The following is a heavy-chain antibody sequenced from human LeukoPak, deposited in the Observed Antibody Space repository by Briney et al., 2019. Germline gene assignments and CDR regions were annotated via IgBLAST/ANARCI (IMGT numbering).Heavy chain of an antibody. CDR1: GGSVINTNW. CDR3: AREGGFYRPLDY. Sequence: SETLSLTCGVSGGSVINTNWWTWVRQPPGKGLEWIGEVHLDGRTNYNPSLESRLTMSVDVSENQVSLKLTSVTAADTAVCYCAREGGFYRPLDYSGQGTLVTVSS. J-gene: IGHJ4*02. D-gene: IGHD3-3*01. CDR2: VHLDGRT. V-gene: IGHV4-4*02.